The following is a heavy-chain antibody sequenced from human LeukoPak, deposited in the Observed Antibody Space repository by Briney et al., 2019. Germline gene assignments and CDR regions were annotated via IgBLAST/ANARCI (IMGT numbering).Heavy chain of an antibody. CDR1: GSRFTSYW. CDR2: IYPGDSDT. D-gene: IGHD1-26*01. Sequence: GESLKISCQGSGSRFTSYWIGWVRQLPGKGLEWIGIIYPGDSDTRYSPSFQGQVTISADKSISTAYLQWSSLKASDTAMYYCARIYGGSYLNAFDIWGQGTMVTVSS. CDR3: ARIYGGSYLNAFDI. J-gene: IGHJ3*02. V-gene: IGHV5-51*01.